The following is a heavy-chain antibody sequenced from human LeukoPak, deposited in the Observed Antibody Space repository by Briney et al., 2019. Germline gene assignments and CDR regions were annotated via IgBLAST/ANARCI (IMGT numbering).Heavy chain of an antibody. D-gene: IGHD1-26*01. CDR2: IRVDGSTE. V-gene: IGHV3-7*01. CDR1: GFTFSSYA. CDR3: ATYSGPDKWDASDM. J-gene: IGHJ3*02. Sequence: GSLRLSCAASGFTFSSYAMTLVRQAPGKGLEWVATIRVDGSTEYPVDSMKGRFAISRDNAKNSLHLQMNSLRAEDTAVYYCATYSGPDKWDASDMWGQGTLVTVSS.